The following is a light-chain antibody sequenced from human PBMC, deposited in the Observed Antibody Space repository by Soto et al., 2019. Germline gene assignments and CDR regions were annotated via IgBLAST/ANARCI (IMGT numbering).Light chain of an antibody. Sequence: QSALTQPASVSGSPGQSITISCTGTSSDVGGYNYVSWYQQHPGKAPKLMIYEVSNRPSGVSNRSSGSKSGNTASLTISGLQAEDEADYYCSSYTSSSTLVFGTGNKVTVL. J-gene: IGLJ1*01. CDR3: SSYTSSSTLV. CDR1: SSDVGGYNY. CDR2: EVS. V-gene: IGLV2-14*01.